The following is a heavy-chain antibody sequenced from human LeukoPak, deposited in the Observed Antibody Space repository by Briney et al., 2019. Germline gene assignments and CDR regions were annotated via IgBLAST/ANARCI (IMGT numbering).Heavy chain of an antibody. V-gene: IGHV4-34*01. Sequence: SETLSLTCAVYGGSFSGYYWSWIRQPPGKGLEWIGEINHSGSTNYNPSLKSRVTISVDTSKNQFSLKLSSVTAADTAVYYCARHDGRGGATMGAFDFWGQGSLVTVSS. D-gene: IGHD5-12*01. CDR1: GGSFSGYY. CDR2: INHSGST. CDR3: ARHDGRGGATMGAFDF. J-gene: IGHJ5*01.